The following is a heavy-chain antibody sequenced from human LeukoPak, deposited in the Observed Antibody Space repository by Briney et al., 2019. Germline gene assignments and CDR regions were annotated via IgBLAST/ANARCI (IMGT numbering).Heavy chain of an antibody. CDR1: GFTFSSYW. J-gene: IGHJ4*02. Sequence: PGGSLRLSCAASGFTFSSYWMHWVRQTPGEGLVWLSRISSDGGTTTYADSVKGRFTISRDNAKNTLYLQMNSLRAEDTAVYYCTRGGENDYSEYWGQGTLFTVSS. V-gene: IGHV3-74*01. CDR3: TRGGENDYSEY. D-gene: IGHD3-16*01. CDR2: ISSDGGTT.